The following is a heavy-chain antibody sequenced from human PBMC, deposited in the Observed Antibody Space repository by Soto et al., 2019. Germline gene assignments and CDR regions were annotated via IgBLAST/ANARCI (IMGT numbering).Heavy chain of an antibody. CDR1: GYTFTSYD. CDR3: ARGPNYYGSGSYLKKAFYYYYYYMDV. D-gene: IGHD3-10*01. Sequence: ASVKVSCKASGYTFTSYDINWVRQATGQGLEWMGWMNPNSGNTGYAQKFQGRVTMTRNTSISTAYMELSSLRSEDTAVYYCARGPNYYGSGSYLKKAFYYYYYYMDVWGKGTTVTVSS. J-gene: IGHJ6*03. V-gene: IGHV1-8*01. CDR2: MNPNSGNT.